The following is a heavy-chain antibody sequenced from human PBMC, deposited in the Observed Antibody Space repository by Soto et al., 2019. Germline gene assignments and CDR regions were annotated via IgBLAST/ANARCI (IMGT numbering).Heavy chain of an antibody. CDR3: ARWRLGPYYYYYYGMDV. Sequence: SETLSLTCSVSRGSVSSENYYWSWIRQPPGKGLEWLGLVYYSGSTNNNPSLKSRVTISVDTSKNQFSLKLSSVTAADTAVYYCARWRLGPYYYYYYGMDVWGQGTTVTVSS. D-gene: IGHD6-19*01. CDR2: VYYSGST. CDR1: RGSVSSENYY. V-gene: IGHV4-61*01. J-gene: IGHJ6*02.